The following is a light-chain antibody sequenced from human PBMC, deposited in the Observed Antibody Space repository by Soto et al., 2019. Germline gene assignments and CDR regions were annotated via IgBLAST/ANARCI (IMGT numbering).Light chain of an antibody. V-gene: IGKV3-20*01. J-gene: IGKJ1*01. CDR2: GAS. CDR1: QSVSSSY. CDR3: QQYGSSQWT. Sequence: EIVLTQSPGTLSLSPGERATLSCRASQSVSSSYLAWYQQKPGQAPRLLIYGASSRATGIPDRFSGSGSGTDFTLTMSRLEPEDFAVYYCQQYGSSQWTFGQGTKVEVK.